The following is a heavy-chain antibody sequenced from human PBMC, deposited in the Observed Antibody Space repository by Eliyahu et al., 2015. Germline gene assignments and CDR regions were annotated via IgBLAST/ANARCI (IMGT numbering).Heavy chain of an antibody. V-gene: IGHV4-38-2*02. J-gene: IGHJ1*01. D-gene: IGHD2-2*01. CDR2: INHSGNT. CDR3: VRDSIPGYFRH. CDR1: GYSISSDYY. Sequence: QVQLQESGPGLAKPSETLSLICAVSGYSISSDYYWGWIRQSPGKGLEWIGSINHSGNTYYNPPLKSRVTTSVDKSRNQFSLTLSSVTAADTAVYFCVRDSIPGYFRHWGQGTLVTVSS.